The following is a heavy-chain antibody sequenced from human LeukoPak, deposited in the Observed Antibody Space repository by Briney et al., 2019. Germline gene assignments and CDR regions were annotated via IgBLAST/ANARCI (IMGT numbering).Heavy chain of an antibody. Sequence: PGGSLRLSCAASGFTFSSYGMSWVRQAPGKGLEWVSAISGSGGSTYYADSVKGRFTISRDNSKNTLYLQMNSLRAEDTAVYYCAKGEHYYDSSGYYHLFDYWGQGTLVTVSS. CDR2: ISGSGGST. V-gene: IGHV3-23*01. J-gene: IGHJ4*02. D-gene: IGHD3-22*01. CDR1: GFTFSSYG. CDR3: AKGEHYYDSSGYYHLFDY.